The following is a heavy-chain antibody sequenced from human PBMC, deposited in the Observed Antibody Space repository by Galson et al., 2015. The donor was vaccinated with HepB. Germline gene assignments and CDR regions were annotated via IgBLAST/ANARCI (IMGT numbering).Heavy chain of an antibody. Sequence: SLRLSCAASGFTFSDYSMNWVRQAPGKGLEWVSSISSSSSYIYYTESLKGRFTISRDNAKNSLYLQMNSLRAEDTAVYYCASLHQGPIGLPPGTLLQEHLWG. V-gene: IGHV3-21*01. CDR3: ASLHQGPIGLPPGTLLQEHL. CDR2: ISSSSSYI. CDR1: GFTFSDYS. J-gene: IGHJ6*01.